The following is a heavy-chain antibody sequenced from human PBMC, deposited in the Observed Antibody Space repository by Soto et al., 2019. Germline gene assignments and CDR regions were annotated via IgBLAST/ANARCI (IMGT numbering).Heavy chain of an antibody. CDR3: ARDRGSWFGYYYYGMDV. J-gene: IGHJ6*02. D-gene: IGHD6-13*01. Sequence: GGSLRLSCAASGFTFSSYGMHWVRQAPGKGLEWVAVIWYDGSNKYYADSVKGRFTISRDNSKNTLYLQMNSLRAEDTAVYYCARDRGSWFGYYYYGMDVWGHGTTVTVSS. CDR1: GFTFSSYG. V-gene: IGHV3-33*01. CDR2: IWYDGSNK.